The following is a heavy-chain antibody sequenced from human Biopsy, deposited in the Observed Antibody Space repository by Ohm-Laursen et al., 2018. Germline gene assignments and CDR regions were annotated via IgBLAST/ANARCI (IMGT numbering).Heavy chain of an antibody. CDR1: GYAVNDYF. CDR2: ISTNSGGT. J-gene: IGHJ3*01. CDR3: ARDIMNRIAGLVARSDVFDV. Sequence: ASVKVSCKGSGYAVNDYFLHWLRQAPGQGPGWMGWISTNSGGTNYAQKFQGRVTMTTDTSTSTVYLELRRLISDDTAVYYCARDIMNRIAGLVARSDVFDVWGQGTLVTVSS. V-gene: IGHV1-2*02. D-gene: IGHD3-16*01.